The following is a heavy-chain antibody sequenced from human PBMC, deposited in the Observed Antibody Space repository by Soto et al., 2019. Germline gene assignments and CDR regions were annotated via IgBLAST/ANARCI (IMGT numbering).Heavy chain of an antibody. CDR1: GGSISSGGYY. CDR3: ARAPPVPAAMTPYFDY. CDR2: IYYSGST. V-gene: IGHV4-31*03. Sequence: SETLSLTCTVSGGSISSGGYYWSWIRQHPGKGLEWIGYIYYSGSTYYNPSLKSRVTISVDTSKNQFSLKLSSVTAADTAVYYCARAPPVPAAMTPYFDYWGQGTLVTVYS. J-gene: IGHJ4*02. D-gene: IGHD2-2*01.